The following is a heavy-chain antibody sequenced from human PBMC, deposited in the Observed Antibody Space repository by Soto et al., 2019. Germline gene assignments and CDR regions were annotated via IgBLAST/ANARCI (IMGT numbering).Heavy chain of an antibody. Sequence: EVQLLESGGGLVQPGGSLRLSCAASGFTFSTYAMGWVRQAPGKGLEWVSAIGGSGGSTYYADSVKGRFTISRDNSKNTLNLQMNSLRAEDTAVYYCAKIAEGVAGTVYGYWGQGTLVTVSS. J-gene: IGHJ4*02. D-gene: IGHD6-19*01. CDR3: AKIAEGVAGTVYGY. CDR1: GFTFSTYA. CDR2: IGGSGGST. V-gene: IGHV3-23*01.